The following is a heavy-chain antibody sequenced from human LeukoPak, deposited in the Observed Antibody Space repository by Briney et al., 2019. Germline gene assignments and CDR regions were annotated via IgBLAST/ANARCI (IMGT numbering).Heavy chain of an antibody. CDR1: GYTFTVYY. J-gene: IGHJ4*02. Sequence: ASVTVSFMASGYTFTVYYMHWVREAPGQGREWMGWINPNSGGTNFAQNFQGRVTMTRDTSISTAYMELTRLTSDDTAVYYCARDMGVPYYFDYGGQGTLVTVSS. D-gene: IGHD2-8*01. CDR2: INPNSGGT. CDR3: ARDMGVPYYFDY. V-gene: IGHV1-2*02.